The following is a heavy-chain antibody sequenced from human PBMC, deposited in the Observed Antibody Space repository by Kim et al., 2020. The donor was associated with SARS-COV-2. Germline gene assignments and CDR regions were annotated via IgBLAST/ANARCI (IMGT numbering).Heavy chain of an antibody. D-gene: IGHD3-10*01. J-gene: IGHJ4*02. CDR3: SRHQTNNYGSGSPFDS. CDR2: IYSSGNT. Sequence: SETLSLTCTVSGGSISSSTYYWAWIRQPPGKGLEWIGSIYSSGNTNYNPSLKSRVTMSVDTSKNQFSLKLTSVTAADTAVFYCSRHQTNNYGSGSPFDSWGQGTLVTVSS. V-gene: IGHV4-39*01. CDR1: GGSISSSTYY.